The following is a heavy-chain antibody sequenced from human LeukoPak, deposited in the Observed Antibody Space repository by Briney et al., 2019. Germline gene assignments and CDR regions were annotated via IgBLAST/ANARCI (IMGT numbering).Heavy chain of an antibody. D-gene: IGHD1-26*01. Sequence: EATVKISCKVSGYTFTDYYMHWVQQAPGKGLEWMGLVDPEDGETIYAEKFQGRVTITADTSTDTAYMELSSLRSKDTAVYYCATDRYIVGATSFDYWGQGTLVTVSS. J-gene: IGHJ4*02. CDR2: VDPEDGET. CDR3: ATDRYIVGATSFDY. V-gene: IGHV1-69-2*01. CDR1: GYTFTDYY.